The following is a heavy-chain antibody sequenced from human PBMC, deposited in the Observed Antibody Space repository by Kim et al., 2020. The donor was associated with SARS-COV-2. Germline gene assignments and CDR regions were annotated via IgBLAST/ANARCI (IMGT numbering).Heavy chain of an antibody. J-gene: IGHJ6*02. D-gene: IGHD6-6*01. CDR3: ARTPGYSSSSTRPLYYYYYGMDV. V-gene: IGHV4-59*08. CDR1: GGSISSYY. CDR2: IYYSGST. Sequence: SETLSLTCTLSGGSISSYYWSWIRQPPGKGLEWIGYIYYSGSTNYNPSLKSRVTISVDTSKNQFSLKLSSVTAADTAAYYCARTPGYSSSSTRPLYYYYYGMDVWGQGTTVTVSS.